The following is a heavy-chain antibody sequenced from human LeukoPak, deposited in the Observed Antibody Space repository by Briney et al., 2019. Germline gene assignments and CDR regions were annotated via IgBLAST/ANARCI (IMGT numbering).Heavy chain of an antibody. CDR3: ARIAAAGSPWFDP. J-gene: IGHJ5*02. V-gene: IGHV4-34*01. D-gene: IGHD6-13*01. CDR2: INHSGST. Sequence: SETLSLTCAVYGGSFSGYYWSWIRQPPGKGLEWIGEINHSGSTNYNPSLESRVTISVDTSKNQFSLKLSSVTAADTAVYYCARIAAAGSPWFDPWGQGTLVTVSS. CDR1: GGSFSGYY.